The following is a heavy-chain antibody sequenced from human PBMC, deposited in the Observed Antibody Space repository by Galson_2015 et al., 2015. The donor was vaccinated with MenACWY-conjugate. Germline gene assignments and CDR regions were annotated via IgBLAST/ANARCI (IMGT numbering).Heavy chain of an antibody. CDR2: TSGSGGST. J-gene: IGHJ4*02. D-gene: IGHD1-26*01. CDR3: AKLEYSGTHFDY. V-gene: IGHV3-23*01. CDR1: GFTFSSYA. Sequence: SLRLSCAASGFTFSSYAMSWVRQAPGKGLEWVSATSGSGGSTYYADSVKGRFTISRDNSKNTLYLQMNSLRAEDTAVYYCAKLEYSGTHFDYWGQGTLVTVSS.